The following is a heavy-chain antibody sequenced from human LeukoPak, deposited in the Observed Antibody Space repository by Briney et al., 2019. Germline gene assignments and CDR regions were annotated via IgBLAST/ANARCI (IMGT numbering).Heavy chain of an antibody. Sequence: GGSLRLSCAASGFTFSSYAMSWVRQAPGKGLEWVSAISGSGGSAYYADSVKGRFTISRDNSKNTLYLQMDSLRAEDTAVYYCARGTNNAFDIWGQGTIVTVSS. CDR2: ISGSGGSA. D-gene: IGHD2-2*01. CDR1: GFTFSSYA. CDR3: ARGTNNAFDI. V-gene: IGHV3-23*01. J-gene: IGHJ3*02.